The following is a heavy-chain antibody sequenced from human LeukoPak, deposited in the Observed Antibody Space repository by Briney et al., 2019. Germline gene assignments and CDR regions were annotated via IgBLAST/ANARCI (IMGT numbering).Heavy chain of an antibody. CDR2: INNDGSST. J-gene: IGHJ4*02. CDR3: ARERDYGDYDY. D-gene: IGHD4-17*01. V-gene: IGHV3-74*01. Sequence: GGSLRLSCAASGFTFSPYWMHWVRQDPGKGLVWVSHINNDGSSTSYAGSVKGRFTISRDNAKNMLYLQMNSLRAEDTAVYYCARERDYGDYDYWGQGTLVTVSS. CDR1: GFTFSPYW.